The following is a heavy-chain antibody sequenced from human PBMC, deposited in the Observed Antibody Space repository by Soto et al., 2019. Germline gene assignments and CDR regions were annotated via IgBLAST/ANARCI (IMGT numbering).Heavy chain of an antibody. CDR3: VRRDSNSWSFDY. Sequence: SETLSLTCAVYGGSFSGYYWSWIRQPPGKGLEWIGEINDSGSTNYNPSLKSRVTISVDTSKNQFSLKLTSVSAADTAMYYCVRRDSNSWSFDYWGQGTLVTVSS. CDR2: INDSGST. CDR1: GGSFSGYY. J-gene: IGHJ4*02. V-gene: IGHV4-34*01. D-gene: IGHD2-2*01.